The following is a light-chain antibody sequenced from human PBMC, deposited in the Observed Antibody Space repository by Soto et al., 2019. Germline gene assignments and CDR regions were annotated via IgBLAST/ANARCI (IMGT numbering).Light chain of an antibody. Sequence: AIQLTQSPSSLSASVGDRVTITCRASQDIRGALAWYQQKPGKAPKILIYDVSTLESGVPSRFSGSSSGTDFTLTISSLQPVDFATSYGQQFNSYPITFGQGTRLEIK. CDR3: QQFNSYPIT. CDR2: DVS. V-gene: IGKV1-13*02. CDR1: QDIRGA. J-gene: IGKJ5*01.